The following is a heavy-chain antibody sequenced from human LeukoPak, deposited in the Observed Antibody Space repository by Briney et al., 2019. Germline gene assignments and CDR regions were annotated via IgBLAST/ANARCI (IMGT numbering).Heavy chain of an antibody. D-gene: IGHD4-17*01. CDR2: ISGSGGST. J-gene: IGHJ4*02. CDR3: ARVVDHDYGDYYLDY. Sequence: SGGSLRLSCAASGFTFSDYEINWVRQAPGKGLEWVSAISGSGGSTYYADSVKGRFTISSDNSKNTLYLQMNSLRAEDTAVYYCARVVDHDYGDYYLDYWGQGTLVTVSS. CDR1: GFTFSDYE. V-gene: IGHV3-23*01.